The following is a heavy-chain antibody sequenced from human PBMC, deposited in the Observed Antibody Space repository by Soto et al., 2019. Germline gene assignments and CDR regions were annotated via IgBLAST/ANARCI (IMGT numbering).Heavy chain of an antibody. CDR2: ISGSGGST. J-gene: IGHJ5*02. D-gene: IGHD4-17*01. Sequence: EVQLLESGGGLVQPGGSLRLSCAASGFTFSSYAMSWVRQAPGKGLEWVSAISGSGGSTYYADSVKGRFTISRDNSKNVLYLQMNSLRAEDTAVYYCAKGDYGDYEGNWFDPWGQGTLDMVSS. CDR1: GFTFSSYA. CDR3: AKGDYGDYEGNWFDP. V-gene: IGHV3-23*01.